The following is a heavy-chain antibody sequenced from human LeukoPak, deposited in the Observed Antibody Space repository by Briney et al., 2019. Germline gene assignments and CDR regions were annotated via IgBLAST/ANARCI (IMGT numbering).Heavy chain of an antibody. CDR1: GGSISSYC. D-gene: IGHD3-22*01. CDR2: IYTSGNT. V-gene: IGHV4-4*07. Sequence: SETLSLTRTVSGGSISSYCWSWIRQPAGKGLEWIGRIYTSGNTDHNPSLKSRVTMSVDTSKNQFSLKLSSVTAADTAVYYCARDMWGSMSSGYYYDAFDIWGQGTMVTVSS. CDR3: ARDMWGSMSSGYYYDAFDI. J-gene: IGHJ3*02.